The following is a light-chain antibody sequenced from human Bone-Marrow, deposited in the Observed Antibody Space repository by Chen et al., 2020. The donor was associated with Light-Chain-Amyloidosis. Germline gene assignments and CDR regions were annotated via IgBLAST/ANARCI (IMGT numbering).Light chain of an antibody. CDR3: SSYAGSNNVV. Sequence: QSALTQPPSASGSPGQLVTISCTGTRSDVGGYTYVSWYQQHPGKAPKLMIYEVSKRPSGVPDRFSGSKSGNTASLTVSGLQAEDEADYYCSSYAGSNNVVFGGGTKLTVL. V-gene: IGLV2-8*01. CDR1: RSDVGGYTY. J-gene: IGLJ2*01. CDR2: EVS.